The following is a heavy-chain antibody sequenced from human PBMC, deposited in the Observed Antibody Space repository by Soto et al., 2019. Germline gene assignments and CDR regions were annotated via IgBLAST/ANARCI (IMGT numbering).Heavy chain of an antibody. CDR2: IYFSGTT. D-gene: IGHD3-22*01. CDR1: GGSISSGDYY. V-gene: IGHV4-31*03. J-gene: IGHJ5*02. CDR3: ARRDRSGFSYWLDT. Sequence: SETLSLTCTVSGGSISSGDYYWSWIRQHPGKGLEWIGTIYFSGTTYYNPPLKSRVTISVDTSKNQFSLNLSSVTAADTAVYYCARRDRSGFSYWLDTWGQGTLVTVSS.